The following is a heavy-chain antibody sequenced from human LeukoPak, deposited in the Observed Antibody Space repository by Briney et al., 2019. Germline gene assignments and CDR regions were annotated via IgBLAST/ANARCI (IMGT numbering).Heavy chain of an antibody. CDR1: GYTLTGYY. J-gene: IGHJ1*01. D-gene: IGHD2-2*01. V-gene: IGHV1-2*02. CDR3: ARGGGDIVVVPAAMSREFQH. Sequence: ASVKVSCKASGYTLTGYYMHWVRQAPGQGLEWMGWINPNSGGTNYAQKFQGRVTMTRDTSISTAYMELSRLRSDDTAVYYCARGGGDIVVVPAAMSREFQHWGQGTLVTVSS. CDR2: INPNSGGT.